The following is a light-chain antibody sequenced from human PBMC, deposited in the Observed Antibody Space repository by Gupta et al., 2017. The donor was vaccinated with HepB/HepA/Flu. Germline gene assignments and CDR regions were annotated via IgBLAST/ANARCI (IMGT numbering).Light chain of an antibody. V-gene: IGKV1-5*03. CDR2: KAS. Sequence: DIQMTQSPSTLSASVGDRVTITCRASQSISSWLAWYQQKAGKAPKLLIYKASSLESGVPSRFSGSGSGTEFTLTISILQPDDFATYYCQQYNSYPVTFGQGTKLEIK. CDR3: QQYNSYPVT. CDR1: QSISSW. J-gene: IGKJ2*01.